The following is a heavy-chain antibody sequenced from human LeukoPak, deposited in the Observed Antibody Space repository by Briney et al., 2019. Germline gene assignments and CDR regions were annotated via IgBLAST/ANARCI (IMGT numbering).Heavy chain of an antibody. CDR1: GFTFSSYA. D-gene: IGHD2-15*01. V-gene: IGHV3-23*01. CDR3: AKHRVVGQWYFDL. Sequence: GGSLRLSCAASGFTFSSYAMSWVRQAPGKGLEWVSAISGTGTLTYYADSVKGRFTISRGNSKNTLYLQMNSLRAEDTAVYSCAKHRVVGQWYFDLWGRGTLVTVSS. CDR2: ISGTGTLT. J-gene: IGHJ2*01.